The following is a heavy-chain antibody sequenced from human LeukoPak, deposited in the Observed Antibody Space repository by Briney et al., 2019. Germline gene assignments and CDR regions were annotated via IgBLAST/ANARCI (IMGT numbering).Heavy chain of an antibody. Sequence: SETLSLTCTVSGGSISSSSYYWGWIRQPPGKGLEWIGSIYYSGSTYYNPSLKSRVTISVDTSKNQFSLKLSSVTAADTAVYYCAREAPGDPSFDYWGQGTLVTVSS. CDR1: GGSISSSSYY. CDR3: AREAPGDPSFDY. V-gene: IGHV4-39*07. D-gene: IGHD4-17*01. J-gene: IGHJ4*02. CDR2: IYYSGST.